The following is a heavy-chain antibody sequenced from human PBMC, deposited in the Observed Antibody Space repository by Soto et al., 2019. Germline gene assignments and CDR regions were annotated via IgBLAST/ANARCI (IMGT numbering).Heavy chain of an antibody. CDR3: AKVMAPRFLDY. J-gene: IGHJ4*02. Sequence: GGSLRLSCSASGFTFSSYAMHWVRQAPGKGLEYVSAISSNGGSTYYADSVKGRSTISRDNSKNTLYLQMSSLRAEDTAVYYCAKVMAPRFLDYWGQGTLVTVSS. D-gene: IGHD2-8*01. V-gene: IGHV3-64D*06. CDR1: GFTFSSYA. CDR2: ISSNGGST.